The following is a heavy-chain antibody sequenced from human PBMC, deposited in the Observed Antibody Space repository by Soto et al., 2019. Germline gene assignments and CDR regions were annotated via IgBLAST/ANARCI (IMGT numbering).Heavy chain of an antibody. J-gene: IGHJ3*02. V-gene: IGHV4-31*03. CDR2: IYYSGST. Sequence: QVQLQESGPGLVKPSQTLSLTCTVSGGSISSGGYYWSWIRQHPGKGLEWIGYIYYSGSTYYNPSLKSRVTISVDTSKNQFSLRLSSVTAADTAVYYCARDSPYLHDYGDYGTFDIWGQGTMVTVSS. D-gene: IGHD4-17*01. CDR1: GGSISSGGYY. CDR3: ARDSPYLHDYGDYGTFDI.